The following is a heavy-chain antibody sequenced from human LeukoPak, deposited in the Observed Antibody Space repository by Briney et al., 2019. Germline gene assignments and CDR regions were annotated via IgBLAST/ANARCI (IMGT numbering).Heavy chain of an antibody. V-gene: IGHV4-39*01. J-gene: IGHJ4*02. D-gene: IGHD4-17*01. CDR1: GGSISSSNYF. CDR3: ARPLGHGDYVY. CDR2: IYYSGTT. Sequence: SETLSLTCTVSGGSISSSNYFWGWIRQPPGKGLEWIGSIYYSGTTYYNPSLKSRVTISVDTSKNQFSLRLSSVTAADTAVYYCARPLGHGDYVYWGQGTLVTVSS.